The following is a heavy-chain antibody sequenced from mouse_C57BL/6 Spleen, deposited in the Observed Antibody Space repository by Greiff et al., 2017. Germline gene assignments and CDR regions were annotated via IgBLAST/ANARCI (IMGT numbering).Heavy chain of an antibody. D-gene: IGHD1-1*01. V-gene: IGHV1-82*01. CDR2: IYPGDGDT. Sequence: VQGVESGPELVKPGASVKISCKASGYAFSSSWMNWVKQRPGKGLEWIGRIYPGDGDTNYNGKFKGKATLTADKSSSTAYMQLSSLTSEDSAVYFCARPLLGYAMDYWGQGTSVTVSS. J-gene: IGHJ4*01. CDR1: GYAFSSSW. CDR3: ARPLLGYAMDY.